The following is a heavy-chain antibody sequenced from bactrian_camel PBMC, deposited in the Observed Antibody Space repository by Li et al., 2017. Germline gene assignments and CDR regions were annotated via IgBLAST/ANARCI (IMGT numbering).Heavy chain of an antibody. CDR3: AAHSDWSCRLRLGTGSQYSY. V-gene: IGHV3S40*01. CDR2: VYFGGGFT. Sequence: VQLVESGGGSVQAGGSLRLSCTASGYTSGVNCMGWFRQAPGKEREGVTAVYFGGGFTYTADSVKGRFTISEDKAKSAVYLQMNSLKPEDTAMYYCAAHSDWSCRLRLGTGSQYSYWGQGTQVTVS. J-gene: IGHJ4*01. D-gene: IGHD5*01. CDR1: GYTSGVNC.